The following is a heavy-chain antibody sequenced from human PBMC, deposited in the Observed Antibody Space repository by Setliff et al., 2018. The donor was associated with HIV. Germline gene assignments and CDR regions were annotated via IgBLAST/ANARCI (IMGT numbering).Heavy chain of an antibody. Sequence: ASETMSLTCSVSGVSINRTDHYWGWIRQSPGKRLEWIGSVSQSGSTYYNPSLKSRITISVDRSKNLFSLKLISVTAAYQVVYFCARVPVSGANWFDPWGLGTLVTVSS. V-gene: IGHV4-39*01. J-gene: IGHJ5*02. CDR1: GVSINRTDHY. CDR2: VSQSGST. CDR3: ARVPVSGANWFDP.